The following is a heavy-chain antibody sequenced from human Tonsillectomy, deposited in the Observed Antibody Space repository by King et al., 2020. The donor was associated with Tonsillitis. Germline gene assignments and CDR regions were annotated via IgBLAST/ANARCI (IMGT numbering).Heavy chain of an antibody. J-gene: IGHJ4*02. CDR1: GIKFSTYG. V-gene: IGHV3-30*18. CDR3: AKDRADYGLRGYFDY. Sequence: VQLVESGGGVVQPGRSLRLSCAASGIKFSTYGMHWVRQAPGKGLEWVALISYDGSKKYYADSVKGRFTISRDNSKNTLDLQMNSLRAEDTAVYYCAKDRADYGLRGYFDYWGQGTLVTVSS. D-gene: IGHD4/OR15-4a*01. CDR2: ISYDGSKK.